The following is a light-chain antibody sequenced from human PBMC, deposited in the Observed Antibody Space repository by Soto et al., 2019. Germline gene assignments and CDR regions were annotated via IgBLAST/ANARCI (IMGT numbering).Light chain of an antibody. CDR1: QDVSGY. CDR3: QQYHTHAT. V-gene: IGKV1-8*01. CDR2: AAS. Sequence: AIQMTQSPSSLSASTGDRVTITCRASQDVSGYVAWYQQKPGKAPNLLMYAASTLQTGVPSRFSGSGSGTDFTLTITCLQSEDSATYFCQQYHTHATFGQGTRVEIK. J-gene: IGKJ1*01.